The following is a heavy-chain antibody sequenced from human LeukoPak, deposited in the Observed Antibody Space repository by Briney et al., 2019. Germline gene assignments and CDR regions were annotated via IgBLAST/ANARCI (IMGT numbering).Heavy chain of an antibody. CDR3: ARGNRYSSSWYRWFDP. J-gene: IGHJ5*02. CDR2: INHSGST. CDR1: GGSISSGGYY. D-gene: IGHD6-13*01. V-gene: IGHV4-30-2*01. Sequence: PSQTLSLTCTVSGGSISSGGYYWSWIRQPPGKGLEWIGEINHSGSTNYNPSLKSRVTISVDTSKNQFSLKLSSVTAADTAVYYCARGNRYSSSWYRWFDPWGQGTLVTVSS.